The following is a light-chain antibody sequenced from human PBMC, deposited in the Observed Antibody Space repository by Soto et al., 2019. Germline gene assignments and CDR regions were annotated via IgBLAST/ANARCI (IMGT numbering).Light chain of an antibody. V-gene: IGKV3-15*01. Sequence: EIVMTQSPDTLSVSPGERATRSYRASQSVSSNLAWYQQKPGQAPRLLIYGAYTRATGIPARFSGSGSGTDFTLTISRLEPEDFAVYYCQQRNDWRRGTFGQGTRLEIK. J-gene: IGKJ5*01. CDR1: QSVSSN. CDR2: GAY. CDR3: QQRNDWRRGT.